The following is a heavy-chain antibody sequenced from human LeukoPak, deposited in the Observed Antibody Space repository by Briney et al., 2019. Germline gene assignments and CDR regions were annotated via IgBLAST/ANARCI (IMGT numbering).Heavy chain of an antibody. J-gene: IGHJ4*02. CDR1: GFAFNTYA. D-gene: IGHD1-26*01. Sequence: PGGSLRLSCAASGFAFNTYAMSWVRQAPGKGLEWVSAISGSGGSTYYADSVKGRFTISRDNSKNTLYLQMNSLRAEDTAVYYCAEDLSGSYDYWGQGILVTVSS. CDR3: AEDLSGSYDY. CDR2: ISGSGGST. V-gene: IGHV3-23*01.